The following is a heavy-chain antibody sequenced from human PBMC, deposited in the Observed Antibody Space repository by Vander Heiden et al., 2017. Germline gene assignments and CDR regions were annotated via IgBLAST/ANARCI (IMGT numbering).Heavy chain of an antibody. CDR2: IGTAGDT. J-gene: IGHJ3*02. CDR1: GFTFSSYD. V-gene: IGHV3-13*01. D-gene: IGHD1-26*01. CDR3: ARVASGSSWADAFDI. Sequence: EVQLVESGGGLVQPGGSLRLSCAASGFTFSSYDMHWVRQATGKGLEWVSAIGTAGDTYYPGSVKGRFTISRENAKNSLYLQMNSLRAGDTAVYYCARVASGSSWADAFDIWGQGTMVTVSS.